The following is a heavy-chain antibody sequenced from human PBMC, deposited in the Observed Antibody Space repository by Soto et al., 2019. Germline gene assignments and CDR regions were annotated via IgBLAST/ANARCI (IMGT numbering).Heavy chain of an antibody. D-gene: IGHD3-16*02. CDR1: GFTFISYA. J-gene: IGHJ4*02. Sequence: GSLRLSCAASGFTFISYAISCVRQAPWKGLEWVSAISGSGGSTYYADSVKGRFTISRDNSKNTLYLQMNSLRAEDTAVYYCAKGLYPAPFDYWGQGTLVTSPQ. V-gene: IGHV3-23*01. CDR2: ISGSGGST. CDR3: AKGLYPAPFDY.